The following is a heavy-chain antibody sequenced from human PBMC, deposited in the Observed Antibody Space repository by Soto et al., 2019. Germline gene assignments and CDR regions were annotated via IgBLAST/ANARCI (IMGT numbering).Heavy chain of an antibody. CDR2: MNLNSGNT. J-gene: IGHJ6*02. Sequence: QVQLVQSGAEGKKPGASVKVSCKASGFTVTNFDINWVRQATGQGPEWMGWMNLNSGNTGYAEKFRDRVTMTRNSSITTAYMELNNLGSEDTAVYYCSKGYAMDYWGQGTTVTVSS. CDR1: GFTVTNFD. CDR3: SKGYAMDY. V-gene: IGHV1-8*01.